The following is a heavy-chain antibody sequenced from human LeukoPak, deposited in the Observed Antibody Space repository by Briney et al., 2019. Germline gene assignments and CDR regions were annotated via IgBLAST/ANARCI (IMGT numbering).Heavy chain of an antibody. V-gene: IGHV3-21*01. CDR3: AKGSYSDYEK. Sequence: GGALRLSFAASRFSFIPNTLHSLRPAPGKGLEWVSYIRPDSNYIFYTDSVTGRFTISRDNAKNSLYLQMNSLRAEDTAVYYCAKGSYSDYEKWGQGTLVSVFS. D-gene: IGHD4-11*01. CDR1: RFSFIPNT. CDR2: IRPDSNYI. J-gene: IGHJ4*02.